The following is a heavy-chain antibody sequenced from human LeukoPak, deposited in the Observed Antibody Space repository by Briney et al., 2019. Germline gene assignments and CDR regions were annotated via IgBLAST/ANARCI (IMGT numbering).Heavy chain of an antibody. CDR2: IHKGGTT. CDR1: LGSINNYY. CDR3: ARVFGGNSSDY. V-gene: IGHV4-4*07. Sequence: SETLSLTCKVSLGSINNYYWSWIRQAAGKGLEWIGRIHKGGTTYYSPSLKTRVTMSIDTSKNQFSLQLSAVSAADTAIYYCARVFGGNSSDYWGQGTLVAVSS. D-gene: IGHD4-23*01. J-gene: IGHJ4*02.